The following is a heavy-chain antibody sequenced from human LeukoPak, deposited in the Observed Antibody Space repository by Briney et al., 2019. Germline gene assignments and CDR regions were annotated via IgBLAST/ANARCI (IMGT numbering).Heavy chain of an antibody. J-gene: IGHJ3*02. V-gene: IGHV4-30-2*01. D-gene: IGHD3-22*01. CDR3: VRGYYYDSSGYWVRAFDI. CDR1: GGSISSGGYS. CDR2: MYHSGTT. Sequence: SETLSLTCAVSGGSISSGGYSGSWIRQPPGKGLEWSGYMYHSGTTHYNPSLKSRVTISVDRSKNQFSLKLSSVTAADTAVYYCVRGYYYDSSGYWVRAFDIWGQGTMVTVSS.